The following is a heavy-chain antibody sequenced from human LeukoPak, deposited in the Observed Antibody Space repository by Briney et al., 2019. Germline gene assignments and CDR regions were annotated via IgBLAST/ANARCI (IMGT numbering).Heavy chain of an antibody. CDR1: QFTFSNYA. CDR2: ISGSGNTT. CDR3: AKGPAPYCSGGSCYSPHWYFDL. J-gene: IGHJ2*01. Sequence: GGSLRLSCAASQFTFSNYAMSWVRQAPGKGLEWVSAISGSGNTTYFGDSVTGRFTISRDNPKNTVYLQMNSLSPEDTAVYYCAKGPAPYCSGGSCYSPHWYFDLWGRGTLVTVSS. D-gene: IGHD2-15*01. V-gene: IGHV3-23*01.